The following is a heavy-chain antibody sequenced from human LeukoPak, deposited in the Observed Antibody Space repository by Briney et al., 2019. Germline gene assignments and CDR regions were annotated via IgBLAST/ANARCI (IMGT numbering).Heavy chain of an antibody. CDR3: ARGSLDGYYDY. Sequence: SVKVSCKASGGTFSSYAISWVRHAPGQGLEWMGGIIPIFGTANYAQKSQGRVTITTDESTSTAYMELSSLRSEDTAVYYCARGSLDGYYDYWGQGTMDTVSS. CDR1: GGTFSSYA. D-gene: IGHD5-24*01. V-gene: IGHV1-69*05. CDR2: IIPIFGTA. J-gene: IGHJ4*02.